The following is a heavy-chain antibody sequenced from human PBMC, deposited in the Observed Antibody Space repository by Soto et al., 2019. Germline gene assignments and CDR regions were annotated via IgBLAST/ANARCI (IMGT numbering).Heavy chain of an antibody. CDR3: AHTRSDDYTPSYLYGMDV. V-gene: IGHV2-5*02. CDR1: GFSLSTSGVG. Sequence: QITLKESGPTLVKPTQTLTLTCTFSGFSLSTSGVGVGWIRQPPGKALEWLALIYWDDDKRYSPSLKRRLTIPHTTSKHQAVLTTPLMDPSDTATYYRAHTRSDDYTPSYLYGMDVWGQGTTVTVSS. D-gene: IGHD4-4*01. CDR2: IYWDDDK. J-gene: IGHJ6*02.